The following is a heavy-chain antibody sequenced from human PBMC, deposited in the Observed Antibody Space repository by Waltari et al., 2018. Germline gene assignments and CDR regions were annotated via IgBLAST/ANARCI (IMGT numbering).Heavy chain of an antibody. V-gene: IGHV3-23*01. CDR2: INGYGDKT. D-gene: IGHD3-22*01. J-gene: IGHJ4*02. CDR3: AKAHFYDTSGYMEH. Sequence: EVQVSESGGGLVQPGGSLRLPCTASGFIFNNYAINWVRQAPGKGLGWVSGINGYGDKTYYADSVKGRFTLSRDNSRNTLSLQMNSLRAEDTAVYYCAKAHFYDTSGYMEHWGQGTLVTVSS. CDR1: GFIFNNYA.